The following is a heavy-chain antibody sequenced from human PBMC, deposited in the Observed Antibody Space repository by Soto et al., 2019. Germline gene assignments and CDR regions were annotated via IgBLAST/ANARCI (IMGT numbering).Heavy chain of an antibody. D-gene: IGHD2-21*02. CDR3: LGLWMVTADYYYGMDV. J-gene: IGHJ6*02. Sequence: QVQLVQSGAEVKKPGSSVKVSCKASGGTFSSYAISWVRQAPGQGLEWMGGIIPIFGTANYAQKFQGRVTITADESTSTAYMELGRLRSEDTAVYYCLGLWMVTADYYYGMDVWGQGTTVTVSS. CDR1: GGTFSSYA. CDR2: IIPIFGTA. V-gene: IGHV1-69*12.